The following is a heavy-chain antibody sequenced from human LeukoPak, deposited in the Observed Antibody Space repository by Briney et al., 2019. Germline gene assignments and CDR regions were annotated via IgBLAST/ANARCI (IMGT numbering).Heavy chain of an antibody. J-gene: IGHJ4*02. V-gene: IGHV4-31*03. CDR2: IYNSGST. CDR3: ARGQGGGSGPGY. Sequence: SETLSLTCTVSGGSISSGGYYWSWIRQHPGKGLEWIGYIYNSGSTYYNPSLKSRITISVDTSKNQFSLKLSSVTAADTAVYYCARGQGGGSGPGYWGQGTLVTVSS. CDR1: GGSISSGGYY. D-gene: IGHD3-10*01.